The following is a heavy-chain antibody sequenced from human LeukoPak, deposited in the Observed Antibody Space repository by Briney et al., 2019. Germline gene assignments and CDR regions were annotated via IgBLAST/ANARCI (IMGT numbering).Heavy chain of an antibody. CDR3: ARARYNGSRSAFDI. CDR1: GFTVSSNY. Sequence: GGSLRLSCAASGFTVSSNYMSWVRQAPGKGLEWVSVIYSGGSTYYADSVKGRFTISRDNSKNTLYLQMNSLRAEDTAVYYCARARYNGSRSAFDIWGQGTMVTVSS. J-gene: IGHJ3*02. V-gene: IGHV3-53*01. D-gene: IGHD1-26*01. CDR2: IYSGGST.